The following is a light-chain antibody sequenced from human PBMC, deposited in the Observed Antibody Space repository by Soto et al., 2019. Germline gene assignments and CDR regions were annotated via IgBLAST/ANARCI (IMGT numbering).Light chain of an antibody. J-gene: IGKJ4*01. Sequence: EMVLTQSPDTLSLSAGEGATLSCRANETIYSNYLAWYQQKPGQAPRLLVFGASRKATGIPDKFTGSGSGTDFTLAISRLAPDDFAVYLCQQYGSSPLTFGGGTRVEVK. CDR3: QQYGSSPLT. V-gene: IGKV3-20*01. CDR2: GAS. CDR1: ETIYSNY.